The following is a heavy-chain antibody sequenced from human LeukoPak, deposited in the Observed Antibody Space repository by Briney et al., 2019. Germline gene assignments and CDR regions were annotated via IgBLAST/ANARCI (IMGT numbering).Heavy chain of an antibody. V-gene: IGHV4-31*03. CDR1: GGSISSGGYY. J-gene: IGHJ3*02. D-gene: IGHD5-18*01. CDR2: IYYSGST. CDR3: ASGGRGYSYGQGAFDI. Sequence: SETLSLTCTVSGGSISSGGYYWSWIRQHPGKGLEWIGYIYYSGSTYYNPSLKSRVTISVDTSKNQFSLKLSSVTAADTAVYYCASGGRGYSYGQGAFDIWGQGTMVTVSS.